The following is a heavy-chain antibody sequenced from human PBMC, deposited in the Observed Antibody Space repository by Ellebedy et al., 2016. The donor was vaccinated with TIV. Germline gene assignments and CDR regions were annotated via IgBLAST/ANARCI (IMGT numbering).Heavy chain of an antibody. V-gene: IGHV3-74*01. CDR2: LYNDGTST. CDR3: VKDGTYDYGDY. CDR1: GFAFSNYW. Sequence: PGGSLRLSCAASGFAFSNYWMHWVRHVPGKGLVWVARLYNDGTSTSYAESVQARFTISRDNAKNTLYLEMNSLRVDDTDVYYCVKDGTYDYGDYWGQGALVTVSS. J-gene: IGHJ4*02. D-gene: IGHD3-16*01.